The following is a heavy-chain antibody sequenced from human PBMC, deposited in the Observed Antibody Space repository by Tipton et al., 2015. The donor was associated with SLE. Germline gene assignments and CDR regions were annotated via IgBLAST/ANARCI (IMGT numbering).Heavy chain of an antibody. J-gene: IGHJ6*03. CDR1: GGPIGGYY. CDR2: IYYSGNT. CDR3: ARHSGDEGDFSYYYYMDV. V-gene: IGHV4-59*08. Sequence: TLSLTCTVSGGPIGGYYWGWIRQHTGKGLEWIGYIYYSGNTNYNPSLKSRVTISVDTSKNQFSLKLSSVTAADTAIYYCARHSGDEGDFSYYYYMDVWGKGTTFTVSS. D-gene: IGHD7-27*01.